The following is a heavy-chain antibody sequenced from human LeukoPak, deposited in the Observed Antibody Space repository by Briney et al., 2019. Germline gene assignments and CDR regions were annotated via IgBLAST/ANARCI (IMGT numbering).Heavy chain of an antibody. J-gene: IGHJ4*02. CDR1: GGTFSSYA. CDR3: ARELSVTTSDY. V-gene: IGHV1-69*04. Sequence: ASVKVSCKASGGTFSSYAISWVRQAPGQGLEWMGRIIPILGIANYAQKFQGRVTITADKSTSTAYMELSGLRSEDTAVYYCARELSVTTSDYWGQGTLVTVSS. CDR2: IIPILGIA. D-gene: IGHD4-17*01.